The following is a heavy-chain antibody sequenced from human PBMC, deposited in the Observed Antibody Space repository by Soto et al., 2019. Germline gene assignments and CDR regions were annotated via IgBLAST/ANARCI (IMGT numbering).Heavy chain of an antibody. D-gene: IGHD3-16*01. CDR3: ATMIRGLIHWLDP. CDR1: GDTFSNFD. J-gene: IGHJ5*02. CDR2: MYPNNGQT. Sequence: QVQLVQSGAEVKRPGASVKVSCKDSGDTFSNFDFNWVRQATGQGPEWMGWMYPNNGQTAYARTFQGRVTMTWNSAQSTAYIELSSLTSEDTDVNYGATMIRGLIHWLDPWGQGTLVTVSS. V-gene: IGHV1-8*01.